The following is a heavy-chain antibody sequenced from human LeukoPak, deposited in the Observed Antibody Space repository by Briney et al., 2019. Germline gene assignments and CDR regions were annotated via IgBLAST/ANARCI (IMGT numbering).Heavy chain of an antibody. CDR1: GFTVSSNY. D-gene: IGHD7-27*01. J-gene: IGHJ4*02. CDR3: ARDLTGDAYFDY. Sequence: GGSLRLSCEVSGFTVSSNYMTWVRQAPGKGLEWVSIIYRGGSTYYADSVKGRFAISRDNSKNTLYLQMNSLRAEDTAVFYYARDLTGDAYFDYWGQGTLVTVSS. CDR2: IYRGGST. V-gene: IGHV3-66*01.